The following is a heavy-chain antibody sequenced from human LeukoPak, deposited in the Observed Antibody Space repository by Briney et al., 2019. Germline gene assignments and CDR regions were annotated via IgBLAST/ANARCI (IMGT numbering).Heavy chain of an antibody. D-gene: IGHD3-22*01. Sequence: ASVKVSCKASGYTFTSYYMHWVRQAPGQGLEWMGIINPSGGSTSYAQKFQGRVTMTRDMSTSTVYMELSSLRSEDTAVYYCARDRGYYYDRSGYFDYWGQGTLVTVSS. V-gene: IGHV1-46*01. J-gene: IGHJ4*02. CDR1: GYTFTSYY. CDR2: INPSGGST. CDR3: ARDRGYYYDRSGYFDY.